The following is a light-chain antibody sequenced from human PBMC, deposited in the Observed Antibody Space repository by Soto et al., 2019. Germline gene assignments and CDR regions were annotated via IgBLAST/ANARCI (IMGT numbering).Light chain of an antibody. J-gene: IGKJ1*01. CDR1: QSVLYSSNNKNY. CDR3: QQYYSTSRK. V-gene: IGKV4-1*01. Sequence: DIVMTQSPDSLAVSLGARATINCKSSQSVLYSSNNKNYLAWYQQKPGQPPKLLIYWASTRESGVPDRFSGSGSGTDFTLTISSLQAEDVAVYYCQQYYSTSRKFGQGTKVDIK. CDR2: WAS.